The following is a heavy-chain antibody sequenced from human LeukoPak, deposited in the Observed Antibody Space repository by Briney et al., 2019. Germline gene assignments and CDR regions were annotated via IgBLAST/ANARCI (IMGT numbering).Heavy chain of an antibody. CDR3: ASGGLYYYDSSGFDY. CDR1: GGSISSSSYY. D-gene: IGHD3-22*01. CDR2: IYYSGST. Sequence: PSETLSLTCTVSGGSISSSSYYWGWIRQPPGKGLEWIGSIYYSGSTYYNPSLKSRVTISVDTSKNQFSLKLSSVTAADTAAYYCASGGLYYYDSSGFDYWGQGTLVTVSS. J-gene: IGHJ4*02. V-gene: IGHV4-39*01.